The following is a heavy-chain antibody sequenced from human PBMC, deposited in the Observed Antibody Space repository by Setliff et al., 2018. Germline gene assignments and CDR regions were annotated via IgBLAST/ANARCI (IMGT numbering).Heavy chain of an antibody. D-gene: IGHD2-15*01. J-gene: IGHJ4*02. V-gene: IGHV3-30*02. CDR1: GFSFRDYA. CDR3: ARTCSGSGCYAGLES. Sequence: PGGSLRLSCGASGFSFRDYAMHWVRQAPGKGLEWVAFIWYDGSNKEYGDSVKGRFTISRDNSKNTLYLQMNSLRPDDTAVYYCARTCSGSGCYAGLESWGQGTPVTVSS. CDR2: IWYDGSNK.